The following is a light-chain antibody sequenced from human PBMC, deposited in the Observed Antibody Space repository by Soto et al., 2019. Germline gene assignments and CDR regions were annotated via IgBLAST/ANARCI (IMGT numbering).Light chain of an antibody. J-gene: IGKJ1*01. CDR3: QQYDSYPWT. CDR1: QGINKW. Sequence: DIQMTQSPSTLSASEGDRVTITCRASQGINKWLAWYQQKQGTAPKLLIYDASSLESGVPSRFSGSGSGTEFTLTISGLQPDDFATYHCQQYDSYPWTFGQGTKVETK. V-gene: IGKV1-5*01. CDR2: DAS.